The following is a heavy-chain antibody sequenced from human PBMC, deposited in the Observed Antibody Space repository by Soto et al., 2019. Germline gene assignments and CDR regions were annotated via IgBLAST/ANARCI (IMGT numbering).Heavy chain of an antibody. CDR1: GYTFTSYD. Sequence: GASVKVSCKASGYTFTSYDINWVRQATGQGLEWMGWMNPNSGNTGYAQKLQGRVTVTRNTSISTAYMELSSLRSEDTAVYYCARVPYYDFWSGYLSYYYYYMDVWGKGTTVTVSS. D-gene: IGHD3-3*01. J-gene: IGHJ6*03. CDR3: ARVPYYDFWSGYLSYYYYYMDV. CDR2: MNPNSGNT. V-gene: IGHV1-8*01.